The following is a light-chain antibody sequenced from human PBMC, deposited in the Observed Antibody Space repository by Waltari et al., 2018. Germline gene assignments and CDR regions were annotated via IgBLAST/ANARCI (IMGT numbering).Light chain of an antibody. V-gene: IGKV1-39*01. CDR2: AAS. CDR1: KNIRSY. Sequence: DLQMTQSPSSLSASVGDRVTISCRASKNIRSYLSWYQQKPGIAPKFGIYAASTLQSGVQSRFSGSGSGTNFTLTITSLQAEDFATYFCQASYTTPYSFGQGTKVEIK. CDR3: QASYTTPYS. J-gene: IGKJ2*03.